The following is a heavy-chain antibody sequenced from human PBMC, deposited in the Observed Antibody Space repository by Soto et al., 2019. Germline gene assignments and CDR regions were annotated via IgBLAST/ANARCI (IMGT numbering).Heavy chain of an antibody. CDR1: GGSISSGGYS. J-gene: IGHJ6*02. CDR2: IYHSGST. Sequence: SETLSLTCAVSGGSISSGGYSWSWIRQPPGKGLEWIGYIYHSGSTYYNPSLKSRVTISVDRSKNQFSPKLSSVTAADTAVYYCAREALGGMDVWGQGTTVTVSS. V-gene: IGHV4-30-2*01. D-gene: IGHD3-16*02. CDR3: AREALGGMDV.